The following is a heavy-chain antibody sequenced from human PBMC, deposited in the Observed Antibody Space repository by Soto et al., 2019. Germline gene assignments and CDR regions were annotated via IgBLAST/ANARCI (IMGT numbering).Heavy chain of an antibody. CDR3: ARVPRTGYYSSYYYYYMDV. Sequence: GGSLRLSCAASGLTFSSYWMHWVRQAPGKGLVWVSRINSDGSSTSYADSVKGRFTISRDNAKNTLYLQMNSLRAEDTAVYYCARVPRTGYYSSYYYYYMDVWGKGTTVTVSS. J-gene: IGHJ6*03. V-gene: IGHV3-74*01. CDR2: INSDGSST. D-gene: IGHD3-9*01. CDR1: GLTFSSYW.